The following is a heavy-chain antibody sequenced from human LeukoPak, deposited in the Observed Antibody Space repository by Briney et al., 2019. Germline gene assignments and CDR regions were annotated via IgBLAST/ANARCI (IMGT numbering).Heavy chain of an antibody. D-gene: IGHD2-2*01. J-gene: IGHJ4*02. CDR1: GYTFTSYG. CDR3: AKDQAPQDIVVVPAY. Sequence: ASVKVSCKASGYTFTSYGISWVRQAPGQGLEWMGWISAYNGNTNYAQKLQGRVTMTTDTSTSTAYMELRSLRSDDTAVYYCAKDQAPQDIVVVPAYWGQGTLVTVSS. V-gene: IGHV1-18*01. CDR2: ISAYNGNT.